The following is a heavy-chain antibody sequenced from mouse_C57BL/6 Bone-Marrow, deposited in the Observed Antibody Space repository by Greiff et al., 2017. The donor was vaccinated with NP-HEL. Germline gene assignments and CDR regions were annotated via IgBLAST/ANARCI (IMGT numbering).Heavy chain of an antibody. V-gene: IGHV1-18*01. CDR2: INPNNGGT. Sequence: DVQLQESGPELVKPGASVKIPCKASGYTFTDYNMDWVKQSHGKSLEWIGDINPNNGGTIYNQKFKGKATLTVDKSSSTAYMELRSLTSEDTAVYYCARRGYYGSSPDYWGQGTTLTVSS. J-gene: IGHJ2*01. CDR3: ARRGYYGSSPDY. CDR1: GYTFTDYN. D-gene: IGHD1-1*01.